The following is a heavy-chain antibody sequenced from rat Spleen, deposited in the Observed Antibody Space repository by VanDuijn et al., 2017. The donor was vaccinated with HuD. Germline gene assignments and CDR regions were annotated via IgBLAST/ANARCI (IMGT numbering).Heavy chain of an antibody. CDR2: ISPSADNT. J-gene: IGHJ1*01. D-gene: IGHD1-12*02. V-gene: IGHV5-19*01. CDR3: ARRKDGGWYFDF. CDR1: GFTLRNYG. Sequence: EVQVVESGGGLVQPGRSLKLSCEASGFTLRNYGMHWIRQAPTKGLEWVASISPSADNTFYRDSVKGRFTISRDTAKSTLYLQMNSLRSEDTATYYCARRKDGGWYFDFWGPGTMVTVSS.